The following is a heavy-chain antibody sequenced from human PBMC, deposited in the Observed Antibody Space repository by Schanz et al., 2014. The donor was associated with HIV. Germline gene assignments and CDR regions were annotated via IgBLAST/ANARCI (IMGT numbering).Heavy chain of an antibody. CDR1: GFTFNNYG. CDR2: ISYDGSVK. Sequence: QVQLVESGGGVVQPGRSLRLSCIASGFTFNNYGMHWVRQAPGKGLEWVAAISYDGSVKYHADSLKGRFTISRDNSENTLYLQMNSLRAEDTAVYFCVKGEDTSGWLQTQNFDYWGQGTLVTVSS. J-gene: IGHJ4*02. CDR3: VKGEDTSGWLQTQNFDY. D-gene: IGHD6-13*01. V-gene: IGHV3-30*18.